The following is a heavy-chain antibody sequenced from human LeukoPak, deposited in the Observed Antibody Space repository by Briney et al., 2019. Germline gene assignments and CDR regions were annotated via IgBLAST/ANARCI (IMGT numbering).Heavy chain of an antibody. CDR1: GGTLSSYA. CDR2: IIPIFGTA. CDR3: ARARNEWLWKDNYYYYYMDV. V-gene: IGHV1-69*01. Sequence: EASVKVSCKASGGTLSSYAISWVRQAPGQGLEWMGGIIPIFGTANYAQKFQGRATITADESTSTAYMELSSLRSEDTAVYYCARARNEWLWKDNYYYYYMDVWGKGTTVTVSS. J-gene: IGHJ6*03. D-gene: IGHD5-12*01.